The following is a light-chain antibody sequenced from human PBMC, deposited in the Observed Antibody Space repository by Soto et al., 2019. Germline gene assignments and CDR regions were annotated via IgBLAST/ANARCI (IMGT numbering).Light chain of an antibody. V-gene: IGKV1-9*01. CDR3: QQLNSYPT. CDR1: QGISSY. Sequence: IQLTQSPSSMSASVGDRVTITCRASQGISSYLAWYQQKPGKAPKLLIYAASTLQSGVPSRFSGSGSGTDFTLTIRSLQPEDFATYYCQQLNSYPTFGQGTRLEIK. CDR2: AAS. J-gene: IGKJ5*01.